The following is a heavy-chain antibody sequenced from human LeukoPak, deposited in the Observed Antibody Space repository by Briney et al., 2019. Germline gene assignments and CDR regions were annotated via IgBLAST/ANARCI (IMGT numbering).Heavy chain of an antibody. V-gene: IGHV1-2*02. Sequence: GASVKVSCKASGYTFTGYYMHWVRQAPGQGLEWMGWINPNSGGTNYAQKFQGRVTMTRDTSISTAYMELSRLRSDDTAVYYCAREQPYCSSTSCRDPLDPWGQGTLVTVSS. CDR2: INPNSGGT. J-gene: IGHJ5*02. D-gene: IGHD2-2*01. CDR1: GYTFTGYY. CDR3: AREQPYCSSTSCRDPLDP.